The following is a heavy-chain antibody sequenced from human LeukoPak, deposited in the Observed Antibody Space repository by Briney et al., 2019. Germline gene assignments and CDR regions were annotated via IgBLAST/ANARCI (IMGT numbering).Heavy chain of an antibody. J-gene: IGHJ4*02. V-gene: IGHV5-51*01. CDR3: ARRVASLVYFDY. CDR1: GYSFTNYW. D-gene: IGHD2-2*01. Sequence: RGESLKISCKGSGYSFTNYWIAWVRQMPGKGLEWMGIIYPGDSDTRYSPSFQGQVTISADKSISTAYLQWSSLEASDTAIYYCARRVASLVYFDYWGQGTLVTVSS. CDR2: IYPGDSDT.